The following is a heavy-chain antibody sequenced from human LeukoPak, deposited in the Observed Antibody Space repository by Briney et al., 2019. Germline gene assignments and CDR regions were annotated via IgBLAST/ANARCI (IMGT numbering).Heavy chain of an antibody. Sequence: ASVKVSCKASGYTFTSYAMHWVRQAPGQRLEWMGWINAGNGNTKYSQKFQGRVTITRDTSASTAYMELSSLRSEDTAVYCCARDLGSVVPAAPDYWGQGTLVTVSS. D-gene: IGHD2-2*01. CDR1: GYTFTSYA. V-gene: IGHV1-3*01. CDR3: ARDLGSVVPAAPDY. J-gene: IGHJ4*02. CDR2: INAGNGNT.